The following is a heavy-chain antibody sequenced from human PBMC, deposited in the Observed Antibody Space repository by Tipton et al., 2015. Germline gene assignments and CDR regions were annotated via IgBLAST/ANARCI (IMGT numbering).Heavy chain of an antibody. J-gene: IGHJ6*02. V-gene: IGHV3-23*01. D-gene: IGHD2-21*01. CDR3: AKSLVSGDHQANPYYGMDV. Sequence: SLRLSCAASGFTFYNYAMTWVRQAPGKGLEWVSGISGSDGSTYYADSVKGRFTISRDNSKNTVFLQMDSLRLDDTAVYYCAKSLVSGDHQANPYYGMDVWGQGTTVTVSS. CDR2: ISGSDGST. CDR1: GFTFYNYA.